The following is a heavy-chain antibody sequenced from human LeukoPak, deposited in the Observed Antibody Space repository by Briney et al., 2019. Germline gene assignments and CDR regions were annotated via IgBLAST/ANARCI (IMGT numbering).Heavy chain of an antibody. CDR2: ISGSGGST. V-gene: IGHV3-23*01. D-gene: IGHD2-8*02. CDR1: GFTFSSYA. CDR3: AKAIRPRYDGLLAPGHGMDV. J-gene: IGHJ6*02. Sequence: PGGSLRLSCAASGFTFSSYAMSWVRQAPGKGLEWVSAISGSGGSTYYADSVKGRFTISRDNSKNTLYLQMNSLRAEDTAVYYCAKAIRPRYDGLLAPGHGMDVWGQGTTVTVSS.